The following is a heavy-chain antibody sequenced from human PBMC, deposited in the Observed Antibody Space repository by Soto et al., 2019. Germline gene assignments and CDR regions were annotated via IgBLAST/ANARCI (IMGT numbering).Heavy chain of an antibody. CDR2: ISYNGGKK. J-gene: IGHJ6*02. D-gene: IGHD3-10*01. CDR1: GFTFSSYG. V-gene: IGHV3-30*18. Sequence: QVQLVESGGGVVQPGTSLRLSCAASGFTFSSYGMHWVRQAPGKGLEWVAVISYNGGKKYYGDSVKGRFTISRDNSEKMMYLQMHRLRAADTAVYYCAKDHVGYYNGMDVWGQGTTVTVSS. CDR3: AKDHVGYYNGMDV.